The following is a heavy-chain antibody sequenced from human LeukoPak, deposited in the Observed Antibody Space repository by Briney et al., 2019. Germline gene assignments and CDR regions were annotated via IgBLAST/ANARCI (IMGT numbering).Heavy chain of an antibody. Sequence: GASVKVSCKASGYTFTSYYMHWVRQAPGQGLEWMGIITPSGGSTSYAQKFQGRVTMTRDTSTSTVYMELSSLRSEDTAVYYCARDAGGDYYGSGSYLGYWGQGTLVTVSS. CDR3: ARDAGGDYYGSGSYLGY. D-gene: IGHD3-10*01. J-gene: IGHJ4*02. CDR1: GYTFTSYY. V-gene: IGHV1-46*01. CDR2: ITPSGGST.